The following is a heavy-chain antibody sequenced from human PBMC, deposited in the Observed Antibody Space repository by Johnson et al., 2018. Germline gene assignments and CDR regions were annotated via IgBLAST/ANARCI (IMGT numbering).Heavy chain of an antibody. Sequence: QVQLQESGPGLVKASETLSLTCSVSGGSIDRYYWNWIRQSPRRGLEWIGFVFHSGTTSFNPSPSGRFTMSVDTSKNEFSLKLTTVTVADEAIYYCAGGGTHYSDRRGYYFQGHDAFDVWGQGKMVIVSA. D-gene: IGHD3-22*01. J-gene: IGHJ3*01. CDR1: GGSIDRYY. V-gene: IGHV4-59*01. CDR2: VFHSGTT. CDR3: AGGGTHYSDRRGYYFQGHDAFDV.